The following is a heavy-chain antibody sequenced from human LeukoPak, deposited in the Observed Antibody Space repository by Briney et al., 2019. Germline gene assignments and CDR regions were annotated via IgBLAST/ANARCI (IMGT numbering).Heavy chain of an antibody. D-gene: IGHD2-21*02. Sequence: TGGSLRLSCAASGFTFSSYAMSWVRQAPGKGLEWVSAISGSGGSTYYADSVKGRFTISRDNSKNTLYLQMNSLRAEDTAVYYCAKDPIVVVTATTTPFDYWGQGTLVTVSS. CDR3: AKDPIVVVTATTTPFDY. V-gene: IGHV3-23*01. J-gene: IGHJ4*02. CDR2: ISGSGGST. CDR1: GFTFSSYA.